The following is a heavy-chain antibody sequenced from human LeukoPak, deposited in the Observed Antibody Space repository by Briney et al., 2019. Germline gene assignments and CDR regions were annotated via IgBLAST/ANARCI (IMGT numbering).Heavy chain of an antibody. V-gene: IGHV3-48*03. Sequence: PGGSLRLSCAASGFTFSSYEMNWVRQAPGKGLEWVSYISSSGSTIYYADSVKGRFTISRGNAKNSLYLQMNSLRAEDTAVYYCARDYGSGSYYQSYYYYGMDVWGKGTTVTVSS. CDR1: GFTFSSYE. D-gene: IGHD3-10*01. CDR2: ISSSGSTI. CDR3: ARDYGSGSYYQSYYYYGMDV. J-gene: IGHJ6*04.